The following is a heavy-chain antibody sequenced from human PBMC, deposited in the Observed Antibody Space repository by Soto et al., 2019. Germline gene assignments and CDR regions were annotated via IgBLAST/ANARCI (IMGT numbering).Heavy chain of an antibody. CDR3: ARGPGGPDGPGDY. Sequence: ASVKVSCKDSGYTFTSYAMQWVRQAPGQRLEWMGWINAGNGNTKYSQKFQGRVTITRDTSASTAYMELSSLRSEDTAVYYCARGPGGPDGPGDYWGQGTLVTVSS. J-gene: IGHJ4*02. CDR2: INAGNGNT. D-gene: IGHD2-15*01. CDR1: GYTFTSYA. V-gene: IGHV1-3*01.